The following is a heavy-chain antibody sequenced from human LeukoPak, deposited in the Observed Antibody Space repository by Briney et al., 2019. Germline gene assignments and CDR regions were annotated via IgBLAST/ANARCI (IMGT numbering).Heavy chain of an antibody. Sequence: SETLSLTCAVYGGSFSGYYWSWIRQPPGKGLEWIGEINHSGSTNYNPSLKSRVTTSVDTSKNQFSLKLSSVTAADTAVYYCARGPWIQLWSVPFDYWGQGTLVTVSS. J-gene: IGHJ4*02. CDR2: INHSGST. D-gene: IGHD5-18*01. V-gene: IGHV4-34*01. CDR3: ARGPWIQLWSVPFDY. CDR1: GGSFSGYY.